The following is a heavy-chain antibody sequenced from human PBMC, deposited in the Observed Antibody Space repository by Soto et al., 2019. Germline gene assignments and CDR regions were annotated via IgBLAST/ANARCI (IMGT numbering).Heavy chain of an antibody. D-gene: IGHD3-10*01. CDR2: INHSGST. V-gene: IGHV4-34*01. CDR1: GGSFSGYY. CDR3: ARGGGYGSGSYYNVSRQTNYHYYFDY. J-gene: IGHJ4*02. Sequence: QVQLQQWGAGLLKPSETLSLTCAVYGGSFSGYYWSWIRQPPGKGLEWIGEINHSGSTNYNPSLKSRVTISVDTSKNQFSLKLSSVTAADTAVYYCARGGGYGSGSYYNVSRQTNYHYYFDYWGQGTLVTVSS.